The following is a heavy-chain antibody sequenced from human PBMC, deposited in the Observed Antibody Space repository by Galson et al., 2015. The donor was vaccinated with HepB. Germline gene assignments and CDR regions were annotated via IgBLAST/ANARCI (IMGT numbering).Heavy chain of an antibody. Sequence: SVKVSCKASGYTFTSYGISWVRQAPGQGLEWMGWINTNTGNPTYAQGFTGRFVFSLDTSVSTAYLQISSLKAEDTAVYYCARDQGYYDFWSGYYTLYYFDYRGQGTLVTVSS. CDR3: ARDQGYYDFWSGYYTLYYFDY. J-gene: IGHJ4*02. CDR1: GYTFTSYG. CDR2: INTNTGNP. V-gene: IGHV7-4-1*02. D-gene: IGHD3-3*01.